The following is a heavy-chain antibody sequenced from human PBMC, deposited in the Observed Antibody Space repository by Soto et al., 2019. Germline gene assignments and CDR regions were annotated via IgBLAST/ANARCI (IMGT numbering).Heavy chain of an antibody. CDR1: GDSISSYY. CDR3: ARAPRGNYGYPSYFDY. Sequence: KPSETLSLTCTVSGDSISSYYWSWIRQPPGKGLEWIGYIYYSGSTNYNPSLKSRVTISVDTSKNQFSLKLSSVTAADTAVYYCARAPRGNYGYPSYFDYWGQGTLVTVSS. D-gene: IGHD3-10*01. CDR2: IYYSGST. J-gene: IGHJ4*02. V-gene: IGHV4-59*01.